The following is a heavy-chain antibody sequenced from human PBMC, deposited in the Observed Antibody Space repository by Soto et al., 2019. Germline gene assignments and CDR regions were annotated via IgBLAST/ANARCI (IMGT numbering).Heavy chain of an antibody. V-gene: IGHV3-30*01. CDR3: ARDGGPLYCSGGSCYAGGYFQH. CDR2: ISYDGSNK. J-gene: IGHJ1*01. Sequence: PVGSLRLSCAASGFTFSNYALHWVRQAPAKGLEWVAVISYDGSNKYYADSVKGRFTISRDNSENTLYLQMNTLRADDTAVYYCARDGGPLYCSGGSCYAGGYFQHWGLGTLVTVSS. D-gene: IGHD2-15*01. CDR1: GFTFSNYA.